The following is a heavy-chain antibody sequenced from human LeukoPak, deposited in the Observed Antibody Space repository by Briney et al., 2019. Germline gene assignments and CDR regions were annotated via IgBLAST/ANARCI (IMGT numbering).Heavy chain of an antibody. D-gene: IGHD5-24*01. CDR3: ARLATTEGPFDY. CDR2: ISAYNGNT. Sequence: ASVKVSCKASGYTFTSYGISWVRQAPGQGLEWMGWISAYNGNTNYAQKLQGRVTMTTDTSTSTAYMELSSLRSEDTAVYYCARLATTEGPFDYWGQGTLVTVSS. V-gene: IGHV1-18*04. J-gene: IGHJ4*02. CDR1: GYTFTSYG.